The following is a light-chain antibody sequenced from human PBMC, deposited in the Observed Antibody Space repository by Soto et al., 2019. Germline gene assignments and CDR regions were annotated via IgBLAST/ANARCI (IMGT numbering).Light chain of an antibody. V-gene: IGKV3D-20*02. CDR1: QTISSSY. CDR2: GAS. J-gene: IGKJ5*01. CDR3: QQRSNWPPFT. Sequence: EIVLTQSPASLSLSPGERAALSCSASQTISSSYLAWYQQKPGQAPRLLIYGASNRATGIPDRFSGSGSGTDFTLTISSLEPEDFAVYYCQQRSNWPPFTFGQGTRLEIK.